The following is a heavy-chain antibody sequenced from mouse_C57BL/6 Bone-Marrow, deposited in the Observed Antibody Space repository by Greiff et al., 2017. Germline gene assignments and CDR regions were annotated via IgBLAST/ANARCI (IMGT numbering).Heavy chain of an antibody. Sequence: QVHVKQSGPELVKPGASVKLSCKASGYTFTSYDINWVKQRPGQGLEWIGWIYPRDGSTKYNEKFKGKATLTVDKSSSTAYMELHSLASEDCEVYFWARRGYWFAYWGQGTLVTVSA. CDR3: ARRGYWFAY. CDR1: GYTFTSYD. CDR2: IYPRDGST. V-gene: IGHV1-85*01. J-gene: IGHJ3*01. D-gene: IGHD3-1*01.